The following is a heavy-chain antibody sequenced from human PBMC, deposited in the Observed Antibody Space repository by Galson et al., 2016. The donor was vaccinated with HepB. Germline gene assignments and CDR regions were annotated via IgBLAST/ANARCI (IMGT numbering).Heavy chain of an antibody. Sequence: SETLSLTCTVSGGSISSHYWTWIRQFPGRGLGWIAFIYHTGRTDYNPSLQSRVTISVDTSNSQFSLKVTSVTTADTATYYGVGDYRYSDWTGGFDLWGQGTLVTVSS. CDR2: IYHTGRT. D-gene: IGHD3-9*01. CDR1: GGSISSHY. CDR3: VGDYRYSDWTGGFDL. J-gene: IGHJ4*02. V-gene: IGHV4-59*11.